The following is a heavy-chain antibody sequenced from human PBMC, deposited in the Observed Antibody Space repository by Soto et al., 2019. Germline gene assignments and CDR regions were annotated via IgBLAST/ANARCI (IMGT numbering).Heavy chain of an antibody. D-gene: IGHD3-16*02. J-gene: IGHJ3*02. V-gene: IGHV1-69*06. CDR1: GATFSSYA. CDR3: ARGAGDYVWGSYRYRDDAFDI. CDR2: IVPTVDTS. Sequence: SVKVSCKTSGATFSSYAITWVRQAPGQGLEWMGGIVPTVDTSTYAQKFQGRVTITADKFTNTVYMELSSLRSEDTAVYYCARGAGDYVWGSYRYRDDAFDIWGQ.